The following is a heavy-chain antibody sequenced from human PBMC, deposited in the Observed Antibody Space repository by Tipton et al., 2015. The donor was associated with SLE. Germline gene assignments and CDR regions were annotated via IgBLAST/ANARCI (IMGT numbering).Heavy chain of an antibody. CDR2: IYYSGST. D-gene: IGHD6-13*01. V-gene: IGHV4-39*07. Sequence: TLSLTCTVSGGSISSSSYYWGWIRQPPGKGLEWIGSIYYSGSTYYNPSLKSRLTISLDTPKNQFSLKLSSVTAADTAVYYCARDSPISSWALDIWGQGTMVTVSS. CDR3: ARDSPISSWALDI. J-gene: IGHJ3*02. CDR1: GGSISSSSYY.